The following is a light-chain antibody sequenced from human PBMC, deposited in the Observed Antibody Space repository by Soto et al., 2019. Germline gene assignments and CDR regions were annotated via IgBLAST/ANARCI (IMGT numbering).Light chain of an antibody. Sequence: QSALTQPASVSLSPGQLTTISCPGTSSDVGVYNYVSWNQHHPGKAPKLMIYDVSNRPSGVSNRCSGSKSGNTASLTISGLQPEDEADYYCSSYTTSNTRQIVFGTGTKVT. V-gene: IGLV2-14*03. CDR2: DVS. J-gene: IGLJ1*01. CDR1: SSDVGVYNY. CDR3: SSYTTSNTRQIV.